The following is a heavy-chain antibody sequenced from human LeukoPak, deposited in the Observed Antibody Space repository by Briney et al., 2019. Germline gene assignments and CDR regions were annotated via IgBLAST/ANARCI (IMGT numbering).Heavy chain of an antibody. J-gene: IGHJ5*02. CDR3: ARLEVVVAATRNSIENNWFDP. Sequence: SETLSLTCTVSGGSISSGSYYWSWIRQPAGKGLEWIGRIYTSGSTNYNPSLKSRVTISVDTSKNQFSLKLSSVTAADTAVYYCARLEVVVAATRNSIENNWFDPWGQGTLVTVSS. CDR1: GGSISSGSYY. V-gene: IGHV4-61*02. D-gene: IGHD2-15*01. CDR2: IYTSGST.